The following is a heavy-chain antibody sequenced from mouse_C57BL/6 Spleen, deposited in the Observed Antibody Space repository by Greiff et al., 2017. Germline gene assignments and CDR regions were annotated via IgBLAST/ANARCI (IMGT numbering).Heavy chain of an antibody. CDR3: AREDYDYAMDY. Sequence: VQLQQPGAELAHPPASVPLSCPSSPYTFTSYFITWVKQRPGQGLEWIGDIYPGSGSTNYNEKFKSKATLTVDTSSSTAYMQLSSLTSEDSAVYYCAREDYDYAMDYWGQGTSVTVSS. D-gene: IGHD1-1*01. J-gene: IGHJ4*01. V-gene: IGHV1-55*01. CDR1: PYTFTSYF. CDR2: IYPGSGST.